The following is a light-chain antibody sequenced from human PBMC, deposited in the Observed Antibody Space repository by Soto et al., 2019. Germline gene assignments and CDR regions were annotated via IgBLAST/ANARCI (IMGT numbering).Light chain of an antibody. CDR1: SSDVGGYNF. J-gene: IGLJ1*01. V-gene: IGLV2-8*01. CDR2: EVS. CDR3: SSYAGSNNRYV. Sequence: QSALTQPPSASGSPGQSVTISCTGTSSDVGGYNFVSWYQQHPGKAPKLIIYEVSKRPSGVPDRFSGSKSGNTASLTVSGLQAEDEADYYCSSYAGSNNRYVFGTGTQLTVL.